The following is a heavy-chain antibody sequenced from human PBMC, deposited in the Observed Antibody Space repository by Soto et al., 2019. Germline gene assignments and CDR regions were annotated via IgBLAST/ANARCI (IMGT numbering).Heavy chain of an antibody. D-gene: IGHD1-20*01. V-gene: IGHV4-34*01. CDR1: GGSFSGYY. Sequence: SETLSLTCAVYGGSFSGYYWSWIRQPPGKGLEWIGEINHSGSTNYNPSLKSRVTISVDTSKNQFFLKLSSVTAADTAVYYCARGLSYNWNHQHDYWGQGTLVTVSS. CDR3: ARGLSYNWNHQHDY. J-gene: IGHJ4*02. CDR2: INHSGST.